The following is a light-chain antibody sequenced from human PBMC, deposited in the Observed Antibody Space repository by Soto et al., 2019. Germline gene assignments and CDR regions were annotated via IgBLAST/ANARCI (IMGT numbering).Light chain of an antibody. Sequence: QSVLTQPASVSGSPGQSITISCTGTSSDVGGYNYVSWYQQHPGKAPKLMIYEVTNRPPGVSNRFSGSKSGNTASLTISGLRAEDEADYHCTSYATKSIVIFGGGTKVTVL. J-gene: IGLJ2*01. CDR3: TSYATKSIVI. CDR1: SSDVGGYNY. CDR2: EVT. V-gene: IGLV2-14*01.